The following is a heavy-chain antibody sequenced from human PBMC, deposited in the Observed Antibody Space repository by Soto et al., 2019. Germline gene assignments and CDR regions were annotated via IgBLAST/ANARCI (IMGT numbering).Heavy chain of an antibody. Sequence: SSETLSLTCTVSGASVSSNYYSWSWIRQPPGRDLEWIGHIYNGGSTYSNPSLNSRVTVSLDTSKNQFSLNLNSVTAADTAVYYCARGPSGDKVDYWGQGTLVTVSS. D-gene: IGHD1-26*01. CDR2: IYNGGST. CDR1: GASVSSNYYS. J-gene: IGHJ4*02. CDR3: ARGPSGDKVDY. V-gene: IGHV4-30-4*01.